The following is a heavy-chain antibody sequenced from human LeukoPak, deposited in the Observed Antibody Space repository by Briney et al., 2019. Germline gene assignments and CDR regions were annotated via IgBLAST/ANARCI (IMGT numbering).Heavy chain of an antibody. CDR1: GGSISSGGYY. CDR3: ARVGGRTVTTFYWFDP. V-gene: IGHV4-31*03. Sequence: SETLSLTCTVSGGSISSGGYYWNWIRQHPGKGLEWIGYIYYSGSTYYNPSLKSRVTISVDTSKNQFSLKLSSVTAADTAVYYCARVGGRTVTTFYWFDPWGQGTLVTVSS. D-gene: IGHD4-11*01. CDR2: IYYSGST. J-gene: IGHJ5*02.